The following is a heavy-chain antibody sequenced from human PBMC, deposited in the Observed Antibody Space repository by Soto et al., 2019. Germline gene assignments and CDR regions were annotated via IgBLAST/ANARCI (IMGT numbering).Heavy chain of an antibody. CDR1: GFSLSTSGVG. V-gene: IGHV2-5*01. CDR3: AHSSLSYYDFWSGYLDAFDI. CDR2: IYWNDDK. D-gene: IGHD3-3*01. Sequence: QITLKESGPTLVKPTQTLTLTCTFSGFSLSTSGVGVGWIRQPPGKALEWLALIYWNDDKRYSPSLKSRLTITKDTSKNQVVLTMTNMDPVDTATYYCAHSSLSYYDFWSGYLDAFDIWGQGTMVTVSS. J-gene: IGHJ3*02.